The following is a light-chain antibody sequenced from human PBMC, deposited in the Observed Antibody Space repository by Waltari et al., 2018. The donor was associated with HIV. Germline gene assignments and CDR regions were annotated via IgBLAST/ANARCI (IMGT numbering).Light chain of an antibody. CDR3: SSYTNSSTLEV. Sequence: QSALTQPASVSGSPGQPITISCIGTSSDVGGYNYVSWYQQHPGKAPKLMIYDVSNRPAGVSVPCSGSKSGNTASVTISGLQAEDEADYYCSSYTNSSTLEVFGTGTKVTVL. J-gene: IGLJ1*01. V-gene: IGLV2-14*03. CDR2: DVS. CDR1: SSDVGGYNY.